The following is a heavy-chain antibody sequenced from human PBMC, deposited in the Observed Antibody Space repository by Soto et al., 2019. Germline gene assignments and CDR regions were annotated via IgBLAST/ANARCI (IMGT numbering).Heavy chain of an antibody. CDR2: IYSGGST. Sequence: GGSLRLSCAASGFTVSSNYMSWVRQAPGKGLEWVSVIYSGGSTYYADSVKGRFTISRHNSKNTLYLQMNSLRAEDTAVYYCARDLSNYYYYYGMEVWGQGTTVTVSS. V-gene: IGHV3-53*04. CDR1: GFTVSSNY. CDR3: ARDLSNYYYYYGMEV. J-gene: IGHJ6*02.